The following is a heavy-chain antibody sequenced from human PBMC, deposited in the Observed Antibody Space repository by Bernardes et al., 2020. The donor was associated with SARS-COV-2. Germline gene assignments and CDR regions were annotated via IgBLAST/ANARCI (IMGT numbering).Heavy chain of an antibody. D-gene: IGHD2-2*02. CDR2: ISAYNGYT. Sequence: ASVKVSCKTSGYTFTAYVIIWVRQAPGQGLESMGWISAYNGYTNYAQKFQGRVTMTTDTSTSTAYMELSSLRSEDTAVYYCARDGWAIGQQLIGGGFDYWGQGTLVTVSS. CDR3: ARDGWAIGQQLIGGGFDY. J-gene: IGHJ4*02. V-gene: IGHV1-18*01. CDR1: GYTFTAYV.